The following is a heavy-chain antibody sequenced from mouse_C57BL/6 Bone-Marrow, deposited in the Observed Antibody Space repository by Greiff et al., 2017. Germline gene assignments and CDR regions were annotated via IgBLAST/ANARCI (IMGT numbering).Heavy chain of an antibody. V-gene: IGHV1-39*01. Sequence: VQLQQSGPELVKPGASVKISCKASGYSFTDYNMNWVKQSNGKSLEWIVVINPNYGTTSYNQNFNGTDTLTVDQSSSPAYMQLNSMKSEDTEVYYCAKDGYSLGWWGEGTTLTGSS. CDR3: AKDGYSLGW. D-gene: IGHD2-3*01. CDR1: GYSFTDYN. CDR2: INPNYGTT. J-gene: IGHJ2*01.